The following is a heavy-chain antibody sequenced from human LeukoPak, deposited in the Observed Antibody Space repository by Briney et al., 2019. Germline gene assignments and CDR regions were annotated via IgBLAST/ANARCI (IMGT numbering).Heavy chain of an antibody. CDR1: GGTFSSYA. J-gene: IGHJ4*02. Sequence: SVKVSCKASGGTFSSYAISWVRQAPGQGLEWMGGIIPIFGTANYAQKFQGRVTITADESTSTAYMELSSLRSEDTAVYYCASIRSGSYRSFDYWGQGTLVTVSS. CDR2: IIPIFGTA. V-gene: IGHV1-69*01. D-gene: IGHD1-26*01. CDR3: ASIRSGSYRSFDY.